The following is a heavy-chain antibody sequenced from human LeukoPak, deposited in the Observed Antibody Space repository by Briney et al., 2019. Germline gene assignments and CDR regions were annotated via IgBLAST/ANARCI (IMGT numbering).Heavy chain of an antibody. D-gene: IGHD2/OR15-2a*01. J-gene: IGHJ4*02. CDR3: TKENRPFCPFAY. Sequence: SETLSLTCGVSGGPIDITNYWSWVRQAPGKGLEWIGEISHDGTTNYNPSLRSRVAMSLDRANNQFSLTLTSVTAADTAVYYCTKENRPFCPFAYWGQGVLVTVSS. CDR2: ISHDGTT. V-gene: IGHV4-4*02. CDR1: GGPIDITNY.